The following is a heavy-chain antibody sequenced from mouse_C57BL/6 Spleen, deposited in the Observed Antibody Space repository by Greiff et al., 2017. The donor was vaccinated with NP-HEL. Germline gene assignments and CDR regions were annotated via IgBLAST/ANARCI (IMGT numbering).Heavy chain of an antibody. Sequence: QVQLQQSGPELVKPGASVKISCKASGYAFTSSWMNWVKQRPGQGLEWIGRIYPGDGDTNYNGKFKGKATLTADKSSSTAYMQLSSLTSEDSAVYFCARYLGSMGLDYWGQGTLVTVSA. D-gene: IGHD1-1*02. CDR1: GYAFTSSW. V-gene: IGHV1-82*01. CDR2: IYPGDGDT. CDR3: ARYLGSMGLDY. J-gene: IGHJ3*01.